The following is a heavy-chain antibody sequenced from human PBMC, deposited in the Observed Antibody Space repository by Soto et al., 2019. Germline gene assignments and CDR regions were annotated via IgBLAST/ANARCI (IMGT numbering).Heavy chain of an antibody. D-gene: IGHD6-25*01. J-gene: IGHJ4*02. CDR1: GFSFKDAW. CDR3: TRRPTAADIRVGPLDF. CDR2: IKSVADGGTT. Sequence: EVKLVESGGGLVKPGGSLRLSCAASGFSFKDAWMNWVRQAPGKGLEWVGRIKSVADGGTTEYAAPVNGRFSISRDDSTFTIFLQMNSLQTEDTAVYYCTRRPTAADIRVGPLDFWGRGTLVTVSA. V-gene: IGHV3-15*07.